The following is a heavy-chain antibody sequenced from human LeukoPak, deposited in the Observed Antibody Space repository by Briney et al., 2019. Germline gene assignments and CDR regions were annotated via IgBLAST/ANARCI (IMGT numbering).Heavy chain of an antibody. V-gene: IGHV1-2*02. Sequence: ASVKVSCKASGYTFTGYYMHWVRQAPGQGLEWMGWINPNSGGTNYAQKFQGRATMTRDTSISTAYMELSRLRSDDTAVYYCARGDYDYVWGSYRYLIIDWGQGTLVTVSS. CDR2: INPNSGGT. CDR1: GYTFTGYY. CDR3: ARGDYDYVWGSYRYLIID. J-gene: IGHJ4*02. D-gene: IGHD3-16*02.